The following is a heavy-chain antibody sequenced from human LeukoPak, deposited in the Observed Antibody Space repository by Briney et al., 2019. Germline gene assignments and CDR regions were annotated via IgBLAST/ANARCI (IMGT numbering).Heavy chain of an antibody. Sequence: PSETLSLTCTVSGGSISSYYWSWIRQPPGKGLEWIWHIYYTGSTNYNPSLTSRVNISVDTSKNQFSLNLTSVTAADTAVYYCARWGSIAVARFDYWGQGTLVTVSS. D-gene: IGHD6-6*01. CDR1: GGSISSYY. CDR3: ARWGSIAVARFDY. V-gene: IGHV4-59*01. J-gene: IGHJ4*02. CDR2: IYYTGST.